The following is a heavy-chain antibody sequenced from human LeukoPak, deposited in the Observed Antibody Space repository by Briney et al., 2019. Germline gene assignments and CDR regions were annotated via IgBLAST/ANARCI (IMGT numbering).Heavy chain of an antibody. Sequence: GGSLRLSCAASGFTFSDHYMDWVRQAPGKGLEWVAVISYDGSNKYYADSVKGRFTISRDNSKNRLYVQMNSLRAEDTAVYYCARDLLVDYDTSGYFDYWGQGTLVTVSS. CDR1: GFTFSDHY. D-gene: IGHD3-22*01. CDR3: ARDLLVDYDTSGYFDY. CDR2: ISYDGSNK. V-gene: IGHV3-30*13. J-gene: IGHJ4*02.